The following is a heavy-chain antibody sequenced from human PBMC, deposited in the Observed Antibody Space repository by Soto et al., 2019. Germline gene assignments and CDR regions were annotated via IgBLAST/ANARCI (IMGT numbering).Heavy chain of an antibody. D-gene: IGHD3-3*01. J-gene: IGHJ5*02. V-gene: IGHV4-30-4*01. CDR1: GGSISSGDYY. CDR2: IYYSGST. Sequence: PSETLSLTCTVSGGSISSGDYYWSWIRQPPGKGLEWIGYIYYSGSTYYNPSLKSRVTISVDTSKNQFSLKLSSVTAADTAVYYCARGFLEWLLLSWFDPWGQGTLVTVSS. CDR3: ARGFLEWLLLSWFDP.